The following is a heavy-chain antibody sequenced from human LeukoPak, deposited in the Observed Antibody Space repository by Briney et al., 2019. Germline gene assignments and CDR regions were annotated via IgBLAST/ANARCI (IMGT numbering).Heavy chain of an antibody. Sequence: SETLSLTCAVYGGSFSGYYWSWIRQPPGKGLEWIGEINHSGGTNYNPSLKSRVTISVDTSKNQFSLKLSSVTAADTAVYYCARFGTRYGFGELHHYYMDVWGQGTLVTVSS. CDR1: GGSFSGYY. J-gene: IGHJ4*02. CDR3: ARFGTRYGFGELHHYYMDV. V-gene: IGHV4-34*01. D-gene: IGHD3-10*01. CDR2: INHSGGT.